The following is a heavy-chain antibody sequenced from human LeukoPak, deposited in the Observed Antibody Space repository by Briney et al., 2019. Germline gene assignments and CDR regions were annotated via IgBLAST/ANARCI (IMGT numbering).Heavy chain of an antibody. CDR1: GYTFTSYG. V-gene: IGHV1-18*01. CDR2: ISAYNGNT. J-gene: IGHJ4*02. D-gene: IGHD1-26*01. Sequence: ASVKVSCKXSGYTFTSYGISWVRQAPGQGLEWMGWISAYNGNTNYAQKLQGRVTMTTDTSTSTAYMELRSLRSDGTAVYYCARVPLGATSPYYFDYWGQGTLVTVSS. CDR3: ARVPLGATSPYYFDY.